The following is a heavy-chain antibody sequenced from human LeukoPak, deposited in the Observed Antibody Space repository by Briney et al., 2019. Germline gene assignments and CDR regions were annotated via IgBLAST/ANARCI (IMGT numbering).Heavy chain of an antibody. J-gene: IGHJ4*02. CDR2: ISGSGGST. D-gene: IGHD6-19*01. V-gene: IGHV3-23*01. CDR3: AKDRPSSGWYKSPPVADY. CDR1: GFTFSSYA. Sequence: GGSLRLSCAASGFTFSSYAMSWVRQAPGKGLEWVSAISGSGGSTYYADSVKGRFTISRDNSKNTLYLQMNSLRAEDTAVYYCAKDRPSSGWYKSPPVADYWGQGTLVTVSS.